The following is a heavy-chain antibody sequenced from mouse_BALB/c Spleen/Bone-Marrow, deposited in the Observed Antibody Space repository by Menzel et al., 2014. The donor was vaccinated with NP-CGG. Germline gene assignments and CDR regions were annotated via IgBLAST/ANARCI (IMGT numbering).Heavy chain of an antibody. D-gene: IGHD2-3*01. J-gene: IGHJ3*01. CDR2: IRLKSNNYAT. CDR3: TRRDGYYVS. V-gene: IGHV6-6*02. CDR1: GFTFSNYW. Sequence: EVKLMESGGGLVQPGGSMKLSCVASGFTFSNYWMNWVRQSPEKGLEWVAEIRLKSNNYATHYAESVKGRFTISRDDSKSSVYLRMNNLRAEDTGIYYCTRRDGYYVSWGQGTLVTVSA.